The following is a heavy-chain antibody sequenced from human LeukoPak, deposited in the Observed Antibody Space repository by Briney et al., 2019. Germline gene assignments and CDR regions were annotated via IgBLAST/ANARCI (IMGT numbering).Heavy chain of an antibody. D-gene: IGHD3-3*01. CDR1: GYTFTGYY. CDR3: AREFITIFGVVISIGSPLGDY. J-gene: IGHJ4*02. Sequence: GASVKVSCKASGYTFTGYYMHWVRQAPGQGLEWMGRINPNSGGTNCAQKFQGRVTMTRDTSISTAYMELSRLRSDDTAVYYCAREFITIFGVVISIGSPLGDYWGQGTLVTVSS. V-gene: IGHV1-2*06. CDR2: INPNSGGT.